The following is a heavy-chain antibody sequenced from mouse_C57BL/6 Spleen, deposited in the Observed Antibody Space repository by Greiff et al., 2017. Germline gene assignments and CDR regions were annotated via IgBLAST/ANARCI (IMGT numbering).Heavy chain of an antibody. CDR3: ARKLLLRRYFDV. J-gene: IGHJ1*03. V-gene: IGHV1-19*01. D-gene: IGHD1-1*01. CDR2: INPYNGGT. CDR1: GYTFTDYY. Sequence: VQLQQSGPVLVKPGASVKMSCKASGYTFTDYYMNWVKQSHGKSLEWIGVINPYNGGTSYNQKFKGKATLTVDKSSSTAYMELNSLTSEDSAVYYCARKLLLRRYFDVWGTGTTVTVSS.